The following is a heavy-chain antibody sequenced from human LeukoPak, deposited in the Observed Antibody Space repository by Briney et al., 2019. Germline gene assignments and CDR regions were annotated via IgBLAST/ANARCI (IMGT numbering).Heavy chain of an antibody. V-gene: IGHV3-23*01. CDR1: GFPFTSYW. D-gene: IGHD5-12*01. Sequence: GGSLRLSCAASGFPFTSYWMNWVRQAPGKGLEWVSAISGSGGSTYYADSVKGRFTISRDNSKNTLYLQMNSLRAEDTAVYYCAKPRLRGGYLFDYWGQGTLVTVSS. CDR3: AKPRLRGGYLFDY. J-gene: IGHJ4*02. CDR2: ISGSGGST.